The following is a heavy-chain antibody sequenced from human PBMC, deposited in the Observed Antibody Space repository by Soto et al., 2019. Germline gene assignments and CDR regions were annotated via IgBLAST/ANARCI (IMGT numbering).Heavy chain of an antibody. CDR3: AATRVTMALGWFGP. J-gene: IGHJ5*02. Sequence: SETLSLTCTVSGGSISSGDYYWSWIRQPPGKGLEWIGYIYYSGSTYYNPSLKSRVTISVGTSKNQFSLKLSSVTAADRAVYYCAATRVTMALGWFGPWGQGTLVTVSS. CDR1: GGSISSGDYY. CDR2: IYYSGST. D-gene: IGHD3-10*01. V-gene: IGHV4-30-4*01.